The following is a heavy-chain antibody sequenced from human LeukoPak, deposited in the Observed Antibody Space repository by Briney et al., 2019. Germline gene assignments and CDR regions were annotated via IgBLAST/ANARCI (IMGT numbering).Heavy chain of an antibody. CDR2: IYTGGST. CDR1: GFTVNSNY. Sequence: PGGSLRLSCAASGFTVNSNYITWVRQAPGRGLEWVSVIYTGGSTYYADSVKGRFTISRDNSKNTLYLQMNSLRPEGTAIYYCARGTFDYWGQGTLVTVSS. CDR3: ARGTFDY. J-gene: IGHJ4*02. V-gene: IGHV3-66*02.